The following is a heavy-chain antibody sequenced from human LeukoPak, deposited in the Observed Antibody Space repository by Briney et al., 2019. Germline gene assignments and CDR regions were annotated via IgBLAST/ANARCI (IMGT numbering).Heavy chain of an antibody. J-gene: IGHJ4*02. Sequence: GGSLRLSCAASGFRFDDHGMNWVRQAPGKGLEWVSGTNWNGGTTGYVDSVKGRFTISRDNAKNSLYLQMNSLRAEDTAVYYCAKSLANFWSGYYAVDYWGQGTLVTVSS. CDR2: TNWNGGTT. V-gene: IGHV3-20*04. CDR3: AKSLANFWSGYYAVDY. D-gene: IGHD3-3*01. CDR1: GFRFDDHG.